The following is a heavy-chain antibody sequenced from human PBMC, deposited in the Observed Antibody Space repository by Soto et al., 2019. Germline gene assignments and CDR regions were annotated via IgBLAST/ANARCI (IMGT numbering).Heavy chain of an antibody. Sequence: ASVKVSCKASGYTFTSYGISWVRQAPGQGIERMGWISAYNGNTNYAQKLQGRVTMTTDTSTSTAYMELRSLRSDDTAVYFCLIDFSWVFSLRPLVFWGQGTLVTVSS. J-gene: IGHJ4*02. CDR1: GYTFTSYG. D-gene: IGHD3-3*01. CDR3: LIDFSWVFSLRPLVF. V-gene: IGHV1-18*01. CDR2: ISAYNGNT.